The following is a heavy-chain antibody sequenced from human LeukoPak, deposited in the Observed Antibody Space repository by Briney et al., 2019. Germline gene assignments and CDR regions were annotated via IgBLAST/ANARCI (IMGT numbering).Heavy chain of an antibody. CDR2: INPNSGGT. CDR3: ARASITMVRGVFIRDYYGMDV. Sequence: ASVKVSCKASGYTFTGYYMHWVRQAPGQGLEWMGWINPNSGGTNYAQKFQGWVTMTRDTSISTAYMELSRLRSDDTAVYYCARASITMVRGVFIRDYYGMDVWGKGTTVTVSS. J-gene: IGHJ6*04. D-gene: IGHD3-10*01. V-gene: IGHV1-2*04. CDR1: GYTFTGYY.